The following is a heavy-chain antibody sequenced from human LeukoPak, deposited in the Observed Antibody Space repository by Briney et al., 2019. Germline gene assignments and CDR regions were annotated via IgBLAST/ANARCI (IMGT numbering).Heavy chain of an antibody. V-gene: IGHV4-30-4*01. Sequence: SETLSLTCTVSGGSISSGDYYWSWIRQPPGKGLEWIGYIYYSGSTYYNPSLKSRVTISVDTSKNQFSLKLSSVTAAVTAVYYCARAYYDSSGYYYYYGMDVWGQGTTVTVSS. D-gene: IGHD3-22*01. CDR2: IYYSGST. CDR3: ARAYYDSSGYYYYYGMDV. CDR1: GGSISSGDYY. J-gene: IGHJ6*02.